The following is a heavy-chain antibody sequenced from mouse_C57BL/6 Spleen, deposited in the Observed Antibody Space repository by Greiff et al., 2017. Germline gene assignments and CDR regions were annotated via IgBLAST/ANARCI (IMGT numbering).Heavy chain of an antibody. D-gene: IGHD2-5*01. CDR2: IHPNSGST. CDR3: AREVVYYSNFNAMDY. J-gene: IGHJ4*01. Sequence: VQLQQPGAELVKPGASVKLSCKASGYNFTSYWMHWVKQRPGQGLEWIGMIHPNSGSTNYTEKFKSKATLTVDKSSSTAYMQLSSLTSEDSAVYYCAREVVYYSNFNAMDYWGQGTSVTVSS. V-gene: IGHV1-64*01. CDR1: GYNFTSYW.